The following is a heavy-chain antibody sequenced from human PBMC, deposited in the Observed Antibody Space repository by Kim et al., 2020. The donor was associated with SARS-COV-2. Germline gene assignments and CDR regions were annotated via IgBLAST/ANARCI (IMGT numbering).Heavy chain of an antibody. D-gene: IGHD5-12*01. V-gene: IGHV4-39*01. CDR1: GGSISSRSYY. CDR2: IYYSGST. J-gene: IGHJ4*02. CDR3: ARHLRRDGYKYIDY. Sequence: SETLSLTCTVSGGSISSRSYYWGWIRQPPGKGLEWIGSIYYSGSTYYNPSLKSRVTISVDTSKNQFSLKLSSVTAADTAVYYCARHLRRDGYKYIDYWGQGTLVTVSS.